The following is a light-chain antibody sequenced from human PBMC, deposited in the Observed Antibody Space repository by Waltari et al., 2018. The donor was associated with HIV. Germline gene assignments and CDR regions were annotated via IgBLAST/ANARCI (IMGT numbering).Light chain of an antibody. J-gene: IGKJ2*01. CDR1: QSVDVY. Sequence: DIQMTQSPSSLSASVGDTVTITCRESQSVDVYVNWYQHKPGKAPKLLIFASSSPQSGVPSRFSLTITGLQPEDFATYFCQQSDDTPYTFGQGTKLEIK. V-gene: IGKV1-39*01. CDR3: QQSDDTPYT. CDR2: ASS.